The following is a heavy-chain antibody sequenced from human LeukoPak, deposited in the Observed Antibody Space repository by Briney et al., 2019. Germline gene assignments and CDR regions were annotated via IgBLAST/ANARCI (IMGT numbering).Heavy chain of an antibody. CDR3: ASRIIAAAGHFDY. J-gene: IGHJ4*02. CDR2: IYYSGST. CDR1: GGSISSYY. Sequence: PSETLSLTCTDSGGSISSYYWSWIRQPPGKGLEWIGYIYYSGSTNYNPSLKSRVTISVDTSKNQFSLKLSSVTAADTAVYYCASRIIAAAGHFDYWGQGTLVTVSS. D-gene: IGHD6-13*01. V-gene: IGHV4-59*01.